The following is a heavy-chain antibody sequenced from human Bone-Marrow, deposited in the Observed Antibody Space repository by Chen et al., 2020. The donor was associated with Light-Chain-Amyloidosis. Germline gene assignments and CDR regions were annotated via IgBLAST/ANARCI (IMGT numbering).Heavy chain of an antibody. D-gene: IGHD4-17*01. CDR2: IRYDGSNK. CDR3: AKVDYGDYVDLDYYYYMDV. CDR1: GFTFSSHG. V-gene: IGHV3-30*02. Sequence: QVQLVESGGGVVQPGGSLRLSCAASGFTFSSHGMHWVRQAPGKGLEWVAFIRYDGSNKYYADSVKGRFTISRDNSKNTLYLQMNSLRAEDTAVYYCAKVDYGDYVDLDYYYYMDVWGKGTTVTVSS. J-gene: IGHJ6*03.